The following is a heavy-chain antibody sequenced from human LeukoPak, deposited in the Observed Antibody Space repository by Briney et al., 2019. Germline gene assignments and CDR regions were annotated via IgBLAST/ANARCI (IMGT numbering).Heavy chain of an antibody. CDR2: INPNSGGT. Sequence: ASVKVSCKASGYTFTGYYMHWVRQAPGQGLEWMGWINPNSGGTNYAQKFQGRVTMTRDTSISTAYMELSRLRSDDTAVYYCARRHCSSTSCYYYDAFDIWGQGTMATVSS. J-gene: IGHJ3*02. V-gene: IGHV1-2*02. CDR3: ARRHCSSTSCYYYDAFDI. CDR1: GYTFTGYY. D-gene: IGHD2-2*01.